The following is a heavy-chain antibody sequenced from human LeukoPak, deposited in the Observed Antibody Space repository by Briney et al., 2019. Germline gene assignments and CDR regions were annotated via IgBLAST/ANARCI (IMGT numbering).Heavy chain of an antibody. CDR3: VRRGQLVLEWNGSWFDP. D-gene: IGHD1-1*01. CDR2: VDYSGSA. J-gene: IGHJ5*02. CDR1: GGSIRSDNYY. V-gene: IGHV4-39*01. Sequence: SETLSLTCTVSGGSIRSDNYYWGWIRQPPEKGLEWIGNVDYSGSAYYNPSLKSRVTLSVDTSKNQFSLRVNSVTAADTATYYCVRRGQLVLEWNGSWFDPWGQGTLIIVSS.